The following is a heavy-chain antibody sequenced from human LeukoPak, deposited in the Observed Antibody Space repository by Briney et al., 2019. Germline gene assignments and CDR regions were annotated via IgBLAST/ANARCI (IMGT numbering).Heavy chain of an antibody. CDR1: GFTFSSYA. Sequence: GGPLRLSCAASGFTFSSYAMSGVRQTPGKGLEWVSGIDPSGGGTYYADSVKGRFTISRDNSKNTLYLQMNSLRAEDTAAYYCAKISPLDYGGKPWALDIWGQGTMVTVSS. J-gene: IGHJ3*02. V-gene: IGHV3-23*01. CDR3: AKISPLDYGGKPWALDI. D-gene: IGHD4-23*01. CDR2: IDPSGGGT.